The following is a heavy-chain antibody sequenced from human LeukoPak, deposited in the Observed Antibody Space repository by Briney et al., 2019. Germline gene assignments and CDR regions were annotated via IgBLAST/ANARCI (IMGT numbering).Heavy chain of an antibody. CDR3: AKDLTVTTRGTYAFDI. Sequence: GGSLSLSCAASGFSFSTYAMSWVRQAPGKGLEWVSGISGSAGRTYHAESVKGRFNISRDNSKNTLFLQMNSLTAEDTAVYYCAKDLTVTTRGTYAFDIWGPGKMVTVSS. D-gene: IGHD4-17*01. V-gene: IGHV3-23*01. J-gene: IGHJ3*02. CDR2: ISGSAGRT. CDR1: GFSFSTYA.